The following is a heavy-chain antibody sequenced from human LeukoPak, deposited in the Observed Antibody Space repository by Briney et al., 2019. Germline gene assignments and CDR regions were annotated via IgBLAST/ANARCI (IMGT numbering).Heavy chain of an antibody. CDR2: ISTTSSSSYI. D-gene: IGHD3-10*01. J-gene: IGHJ6*03. CDR1: GFTFSRYA. Sequence: PGGSLRLSCAAYGFTFSRYAMNWVRQAPGKGLEWVSSISTTSSSSYIHYADSMKGRFTISRDNAKSSLYLQMNSLRAEDTAVYYCARVMAGYSYMDVWGKGTTVTVSS. CDR3: ARVMAGYSYMDV. V-gene: IGHV3-21*01.